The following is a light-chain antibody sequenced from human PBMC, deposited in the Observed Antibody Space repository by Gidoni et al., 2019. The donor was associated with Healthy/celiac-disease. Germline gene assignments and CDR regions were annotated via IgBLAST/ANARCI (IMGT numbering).Light chain of an antibody. CDR2: GAS. V-gene: IGKV3-15*01. CDR1: HSVSSN. CDR3: QQYNNWPPLT. J-gene: IGKJ4*01. Sequence: DIVMTQSPATLSASPGERATLSCRASHSVSSNFAWYQQKPGQAPRLLIYGASTRATGIPARFSGSDSGTEFTLTISSLQSEDFAVYYCQQYNNWPPLTFGGGTKVEIK.